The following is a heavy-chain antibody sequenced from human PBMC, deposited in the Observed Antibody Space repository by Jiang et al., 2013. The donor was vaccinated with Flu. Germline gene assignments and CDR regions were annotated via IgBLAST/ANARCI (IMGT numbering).Heavy chain of an antibody. CDR3: ARDTVTFPRVFDS. V-gene: IGHV4-39*07. D-gene: IGHD4-17*01. CDR2: VYYSGTT. CDR1: GDSVDSGFYF. Sequence: GSGLVKPSGTLSLTCTVSGDSVDSGFYFWGWIRQPPGKALEWIGTVYYSGTTYYNPSLKSRVTMSLGTSKTHLSLKLSSATAADTAIYYCARDTVTFPRVFDSWGQGTLVTVSS. J-gene: IGHJ4*02.